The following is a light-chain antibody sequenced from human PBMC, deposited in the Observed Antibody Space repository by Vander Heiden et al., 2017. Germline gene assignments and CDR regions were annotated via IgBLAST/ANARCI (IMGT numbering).Light chain of an antibody. Sequence: SVLTLPPAASGTPGQMVTISCSGSSSNIGSYTVNLYQQPPGTAPNLLIYTNNQRPSGVPDRFSGSKSGTSASLAISGLQSEDEADYHCSAWDDTLNGVVFGGGTKLSVL. V-gene: IGLV1-44*01. J-gene: IGLJ2*01. CDR1: SSNIGSYT. CDR3: SAWDDTLNGVV. CDR2: TNN.